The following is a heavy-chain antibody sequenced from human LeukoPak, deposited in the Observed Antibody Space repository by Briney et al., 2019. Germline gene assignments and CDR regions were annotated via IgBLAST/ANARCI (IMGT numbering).Heavy chain of an antibody. Sequence: GGSLRLSCTASGFTFGDYAMSWVRQAPGKGLEWVGFIRSKAYGGTTEYAASVKGRFTISRDDSKSIAYLQMNSLKTEDTAVYYCIRPQYGSGHYWGQGTLVTVSS. CDR3: IRPQYGSGHY. CDR1: GFTFGDYA. CDR2: IRSKAYGGTT. V-gene: IGHV3-49*04. D-gene: IGHD3-10*01. J-gene: IGHJ4*02.